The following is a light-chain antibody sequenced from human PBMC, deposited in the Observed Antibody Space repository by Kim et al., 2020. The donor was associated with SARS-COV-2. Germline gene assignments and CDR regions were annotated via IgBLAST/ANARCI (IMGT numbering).Light chain of an antibody. J-gene: IGLJ3*02. V-gene: IGLV7-43*01. CDR1: TGAVTSGSL. Sequence: PGGTVTLPCASNTGAVTSGSLANWFQQKPGQAPRTLIYSTDNKHSWTPARFSGSVLGGKAALTLSGVQPEDEAEYFCLLHYGVYWMFGGGTQLTVL. CDR2: STD. CDR3: LLHYGVYWM.